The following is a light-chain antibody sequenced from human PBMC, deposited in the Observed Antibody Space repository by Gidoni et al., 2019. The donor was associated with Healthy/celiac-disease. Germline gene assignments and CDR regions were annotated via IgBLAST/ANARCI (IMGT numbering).Light chain of an antibody. CDR2: SNN. V-gene: IGLV1-44*01. J-gene: IGLJ3*02. Sequence: QSVLTPPPSASGTPGQGVTISCSGSSSNIGSNTVNWYQQLPGTAPKLLIYSNNQRPSGVPDRFSGSKSGTSASLAISGLQSEDEADYYCAAWDDSLNAWVFGGGTKLTVL. CDR3: AAWDDSLNAWV. CDR1: SSNIGSNT.